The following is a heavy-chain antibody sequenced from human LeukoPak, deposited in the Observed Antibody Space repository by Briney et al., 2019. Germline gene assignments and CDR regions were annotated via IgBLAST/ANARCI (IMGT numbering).Heavy chain of an antibody. Sequence: SETLSLTCTVSGGSISSYSWSWIRQPAGKGLEWIGRISTSGSTNYNPSLKSRVTMSLDTSKNQFSLKLNSVTAADTAVYYCARVVVGATSGNPYYFDYWGQGTLVTVSS. CDR1: GGSISSYS. D-gene: IGHD1-26*01. CDR3: ARVVVGATSGNPYYFDY. V-gene: IGHV4-4*07. J-gene: IGHJ4*02. CDR2: ISTSGST.